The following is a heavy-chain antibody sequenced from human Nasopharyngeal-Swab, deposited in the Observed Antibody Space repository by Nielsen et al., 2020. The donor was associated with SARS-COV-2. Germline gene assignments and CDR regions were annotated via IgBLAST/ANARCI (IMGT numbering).Heavy chain of an antibody. V-gene: IGHV4-61*02. CDR2: IYTSGST. CDR1: GGSISSSSYY. CDR3: ARVMLEMTGSSNGMDV. D-gene: IGHD3-9*01. J-gene: IGHJ6*02. Sequence: SETLSLTCTVSGGSISSSSYYWGWIRQPAGKGLEWIGRIYTSGSTNYNPSLKSRVTISVDTSKNQFSLKLSSVTAADTAVYYCARVMLEMTGSSNGMDVWGQGTTVTVSS.